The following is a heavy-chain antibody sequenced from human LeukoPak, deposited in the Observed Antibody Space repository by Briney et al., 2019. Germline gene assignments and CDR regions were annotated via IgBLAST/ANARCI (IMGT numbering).Heavy chain of an antibody. V-gene: IGHV3-30-3*01. J-gene: IGHJ6*02. Sequence: GGSLRLSCAASGFTFSSYFVHWVRQAPGKGLDWVTTISYDGSIQYYSDSVKGRFTISRDNSKNTLYLQMNSLRAEDTAVYYCARDFGWFGELYGMDVWGQGTTVTVSS. CDR3: ARDFGWFGELYGMDV. CDR2: ISYDGSIQ. CDR1: GFTFSSYF. D-gene: IGHD3-10*01.